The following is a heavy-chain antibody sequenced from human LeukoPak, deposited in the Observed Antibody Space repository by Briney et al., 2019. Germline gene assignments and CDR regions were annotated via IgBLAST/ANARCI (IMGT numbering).Heavy chain of an antibody. Sequence: GGSLRLSCAASGFTFSSYAMHWVRQAPGKGLEWVAVIWYDGSNKHYADSVKGRFTISRDNSKNTLYLQMNSLRAEDTAVYYCARDPISGSLSPYNWFDPWGQGTLVTVSS. J-gene: IGHJ5*02. CDR1: GFTFSSYA. D-gene: IGHD1-26*01. CDR2: IWYDGSNK. V-gene: IGHV3-33*08. CDR3: ARDPISGSLSPYNWFDP.